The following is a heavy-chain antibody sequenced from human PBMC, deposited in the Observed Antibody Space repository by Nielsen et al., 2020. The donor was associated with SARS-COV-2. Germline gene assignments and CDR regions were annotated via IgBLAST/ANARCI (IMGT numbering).Heavy chain of an antibody. CDR2: IYHSGST. J-gene: IGHJ5*02. D-gene: IGHD3-16*02. V-gene: IGHV4-4*02. CDR3: ARLPYDYVWGSYRRGFWFDP. Sequence: WIRQPPGKGLEWIGEIYHSGSTNYNPSLKSRVTISVDKSKNQFSLKLSSVTAADTAVYYCARLPYDYVWGSYRRGFWFDPWGQGTLVTVSS.